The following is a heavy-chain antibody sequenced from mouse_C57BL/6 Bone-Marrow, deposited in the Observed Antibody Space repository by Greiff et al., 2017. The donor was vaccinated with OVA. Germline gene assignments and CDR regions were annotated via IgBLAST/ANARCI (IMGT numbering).Heavy chain of an antibody. CDR2: IYPGSGNT. CDR3: ARGRDYYYGSSLDY. V-gene: IGHV1-66*01. Sequence: VKLQQSGPELVKPGASVKISCKASGYSFTSYYIHWVKPRPGQGLEWIGWIYPGSGNTTYNEKFKGKATLTADTSSSTAYMQLSSLTSEDSAVYDCARGRDYYYGSSLDYWGQGTTLTVSS. CDR1: GYSFTSYY. D-gene: IGHD1-1*01. J-gene: IGHJ2*01.